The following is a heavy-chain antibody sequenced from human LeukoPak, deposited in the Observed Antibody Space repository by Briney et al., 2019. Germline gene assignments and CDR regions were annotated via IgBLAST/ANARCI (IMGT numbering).Heavy chain of an antibody. CDR1: VFTYSSYN. D-gene: IGHD2-15*01. Sequence: PGGSLRLSCVDSVFTYSSYNMNWVRQAPGKGREWLSYVSSSGSVRQYADSVKGRFTISRDNSKSSLSLQMNSLRVEDTAVYYCARDFHEDTQWGQGTLVTVSS. CDR3: ARDFHEDTQ. V-gene: IGHV3-48*04. J-gene: IGHJ4*02. CDR2: VSSSGSVR.